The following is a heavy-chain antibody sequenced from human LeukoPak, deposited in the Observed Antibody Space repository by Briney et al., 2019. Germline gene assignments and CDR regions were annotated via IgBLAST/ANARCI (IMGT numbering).Heavy chain of an antibody. CDR1: GVSVSSGNYY. D-gene: IGHD3-10*01. CDR2: VHYSGST. J-gene: IGHJ3*02. Sequence: SETLSLTCTVSGVSVSSGNYYWSWIRQPPGRGLEWVGCVHYSGSTNYSPSVKSRVTISIDTSRNHFSLKLSSVTVADTAVYYCARNMVRGVTDSFDIWGQGTMVTVSS. V-gene: IGHV4-61*03. CDR3: ARNMVRGVTDSFDI.